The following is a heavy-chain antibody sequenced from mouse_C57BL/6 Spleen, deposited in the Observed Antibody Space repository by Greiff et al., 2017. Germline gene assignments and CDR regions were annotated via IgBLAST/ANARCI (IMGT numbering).Heavy chain of an antibody. D-gene: IGHD1-1*01. V-gene: IGHV1-54*01. CDR3: ARSPYYGSSYNYAMDY. Sequence: QVQLKESGAELVRPGTSVKVSCKASGYAFTNYLIEWVKQRPGQGLEWIGVINPGSGGTNYNEKFKGKATLTAAKSSSTAYMQLSSLTSEDSAVYFCARSPYYGSSYNYAMDYWGQGTSVTVSS. CDR1: GYAFTNYL. CDR2: INPGSGGT. J-gene: IGHJ4*01.